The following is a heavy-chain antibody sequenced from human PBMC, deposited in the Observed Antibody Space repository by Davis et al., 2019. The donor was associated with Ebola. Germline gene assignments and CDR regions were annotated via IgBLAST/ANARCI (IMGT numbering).Heavy chain of an antibody. CDR1: GYSFTSYW. J-gene: IGHJ6*02. V-gene: IGHV5-10-1*01. CDR2: IDPSDSYT. CDR3: ATDTGNSDYYYNGMDV. D-gene: IGHD1-26*01. Sequence: GEPLKISCKGSGYSFTSYWITWVRQMPGKGLEWMGRIDPSDSYTNYSPSFQGHVTISVDKSSTTAYLQWSSLKASDTAMYYCATDTGNSDYYYNGMDVWGQGTTVTVSS.